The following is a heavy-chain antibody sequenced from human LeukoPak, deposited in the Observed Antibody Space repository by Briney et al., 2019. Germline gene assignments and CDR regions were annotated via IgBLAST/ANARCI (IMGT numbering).Heavy chain of an antibody. CDR1: GYSISSGYY. Sequence: SETLSLTCTVSGYSISSGYYWGWIRQPPGKGLEWIGSIYHSGSTYYNPPLKSRVTISVDTSKNQFSLKLSSVTAADTAVYYCAMTNYYYYYMDVWGKGTTVTVSS. CDR3: AMTNYYYYYMDV. D-gene: IGHD4-11*01. J-gene: IGHJ6*03. CDR2: IYHSGST. V-gene: IGHV4-38-2*02.